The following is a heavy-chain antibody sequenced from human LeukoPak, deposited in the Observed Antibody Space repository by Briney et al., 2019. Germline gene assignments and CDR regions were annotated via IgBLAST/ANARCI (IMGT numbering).Heavy chain of an antibody. CDR1: GFTFSNYG. CDR3: ARVGDSSGYYGYYYYYYGMDV. J-gene: IGHJ6*02. D-gene: IGHD3-22*01. CDR2: IWYDGSNK. Sequence: GGSLRLSCAASGFTFSNYGMHWVRQAPGKGLEWVALIWYDGSNKYYADSVKGRFTISRDNAKNTLYLQMNSLRAEDTAVYYCARVGDSSGYYGYYYYYYGMDVWGQGTTVTVSS. V-gene: IGHV3-33*01.